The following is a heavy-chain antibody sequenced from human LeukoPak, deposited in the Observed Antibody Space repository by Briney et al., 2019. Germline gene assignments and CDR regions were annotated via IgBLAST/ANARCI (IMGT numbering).Heavy chain of an antibody. V-gene: IGHV3-23*01. CDR1: GFTFSSYA. Sequence: QPGGSLRLSCAASGFTFSSYAMSWVRQAPGKGLEWVSAISGSGGSTYYADSVKGRSTISRDNSKNTLYLQMNSLRAEDTAVYYCAKDQSLYVWGSPGYWGQGTLVTVSS. D-gene: IGHD3-16*01. CDR2: ISGSGGST. CDR3: AKDQSLYVWGSPGY. J-gene: IGHJ4*02.